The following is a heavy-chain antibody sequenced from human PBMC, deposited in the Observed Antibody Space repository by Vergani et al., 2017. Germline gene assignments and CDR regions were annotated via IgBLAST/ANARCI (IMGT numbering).Heavy chain of an antibody. Sequence: EVQLVESGGGLVQPGRSLRLSCAASGFTFDDYAMHWVRQAPGKGLEWVSGISWNSGSIGYADSVKGRFTISRDNAKNSLYLQMNSLRAEDTAVYYCAKDVDGSGWMDVWGKGTTVTVSS. D-gene: IGHD6-19*01. CDR1: GFTFDDYA. CDR2: ISWNSGSI. CDR3: AKDVDGSGWMDV. V-gene: IGHV3-9*01. J-gene: IGHJ6*04.